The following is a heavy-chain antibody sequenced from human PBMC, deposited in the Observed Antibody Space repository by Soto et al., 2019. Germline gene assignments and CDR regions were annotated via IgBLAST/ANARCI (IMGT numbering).Heavy chain of an antibody. J-gene: IGHJ5*02. D-gene: IGHD4-17*01. CDR2: VSHDGRNT. CDR3: ASQPPPYDYGDGNWFDP. CDR1: GFPLSDYA. V-gene: IGHV3-30*03. Sequence: GGSLTLSCAASGFPLSDYAMHWVRQAPGKGLEWVAVVSHDGRNTHYADSVKGRFTISRDSSKNTVSLEMTSLRDEDTAVYYCASQPPPYDYGDGNWFDPWGQGTLVTVSS.